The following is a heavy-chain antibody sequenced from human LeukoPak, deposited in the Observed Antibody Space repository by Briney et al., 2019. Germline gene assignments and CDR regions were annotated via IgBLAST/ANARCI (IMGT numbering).Heavy chain of an antibody. J-gene: IGHJ5*02. CDR3: ARMLTVAGTPSNWFDP. D-gene: IGHD6-19*01. CDR1: GYTFTSYA. CDR2: IIPIFGTA. V-gene: IGHV1-69*13. Sequence: SVKVSCKASGYTFTSYAMNWVRQAPGQGLEWMGGIIPIFGTANYAQKFQGRVTITADESTSTAYMELSSLRSEDTAVYYCARMLTVAGTPSNWFDPWGQGTLVTVSS.